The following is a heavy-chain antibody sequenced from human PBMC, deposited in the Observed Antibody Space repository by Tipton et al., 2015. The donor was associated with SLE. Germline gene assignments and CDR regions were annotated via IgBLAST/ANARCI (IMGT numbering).Heavy chain of an antibody. J-gene: IGHJ4*02. CDR3: AKTLFGDYGDH. V-gene: IGHV1-69*01. D-gene: IGHD3-10*01. CDR1: GDTFSTYA. CDR2: ILPLSGTT. Sequence: QSGAEVKKPGSSVKVSCKASGDTFSTYAINWLRQAPGQGLEWVGGILPLSGTTNYAQNFQGRLTITADESTTTVYMALSSLRIDDTAVYYCAKTLFGDYGDHWGQGTLVTVSS.